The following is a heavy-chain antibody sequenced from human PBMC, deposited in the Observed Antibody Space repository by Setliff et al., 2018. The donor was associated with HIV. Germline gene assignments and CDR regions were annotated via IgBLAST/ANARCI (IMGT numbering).Heavy chain of an antibody. D-gene: IGHD3-16*02. CDR3: ARHPQDVWGNYRFPLYCFDY. Sequence: SETLSLTCTVSGDSISSTTFYWGWIRQPPGEGLEWIGSIYYSGNTYYNPSLKSRVTISVDTSNNQFSLNLTSVTAADTAVYYCARHPQDVWGNYRFPLYCFDYWGQGTLVTVSS. J-gene: IGHJ4*02. CDR2: IYYSGNT. CDR1: GDSISSTTFY. V-gene: IGHV4-39*01.